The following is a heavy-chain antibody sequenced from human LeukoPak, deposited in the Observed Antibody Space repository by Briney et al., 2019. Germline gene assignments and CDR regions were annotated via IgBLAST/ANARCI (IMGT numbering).Heavy chain of an antibody. D-gene: IGHD3-10*01. V-gene: IGHV4-59*01. CDR1: GGSISSYY. J-gene: IGHJ6*03. Sequence: SETLSLTCTVSGGSISSYYWSWIRQPPGKGLEWIGYIYYSGSTNYNPSLKSRVTISVDTSKNQFSLKLSSVTAADTAVYYCARGGTMVRGVSYYYYYMDVWGKGTTVTISS. CDR2: IYYSGST. CDR3: ARGGTMVRGVSYYYYYMDV.